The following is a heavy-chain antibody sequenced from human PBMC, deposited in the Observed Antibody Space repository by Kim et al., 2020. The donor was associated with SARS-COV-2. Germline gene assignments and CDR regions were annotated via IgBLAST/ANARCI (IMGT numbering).Heavy chain of an antibody. D-gene: IGHD3-9*01. CDR3: ARVKFDWFEQYYYYYGMDV. V-gene: IGHV3-48*03. Sequence: GGSLRLSCAASGFTFSSYEMNWVRQAPGKGLEWVSYISSSGSTIYYADSVKGRFTISRDNAKNSLYLQMNSLRAEDTAVYYCARVKFDWFEQYYYYYGMDVWGQGTTVTVSS. J-gene: IGHJ6*02. CDR2: ISSSGSTI. CDR1: GFTFSSYE.